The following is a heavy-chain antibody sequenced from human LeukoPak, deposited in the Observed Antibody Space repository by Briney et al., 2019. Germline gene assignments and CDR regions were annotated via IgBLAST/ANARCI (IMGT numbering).Heavy chain of an antibody. Sequence: GGSLRLSCAASGFTFADYAMHWVRQAPGKGLEWVSGISWNSGSIGYADSVKGRFTISRDNSKNTLYLQMNSLRAEDTAVYYCASGDYSSGWYLDYWGQGTLVTVSS. D-gene: IGHD6-19*01. V-gene: IGHV3-9*01. CDR3: ASGDYSSGWYLDY. J-gene: IGHJ4*02. CDR1: GFTFADYA. CDR2: ISWNSGSI.